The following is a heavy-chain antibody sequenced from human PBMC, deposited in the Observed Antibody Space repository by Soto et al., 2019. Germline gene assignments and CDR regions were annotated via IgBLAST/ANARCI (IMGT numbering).Heavy chain of an antibody. CDR2: IYYSGST. D-gene: IGHD5-18*01. J-gene: IGHJ4*02. CDR1: GGSISSSSYY. V-gene: IGHV4-39*01. Sequence: SETLSLTCTVSGGSISSSSYYWGWIRQPPGKGLEWIGSIYYSGSTYYNPSLKSRVTISVDTSKNQFSLKLSSVTAADTAVYYCARQNHTWIQLWLRRIAAPGCFDYWGQGXLVTVSS. CDR3: ARQNHTWIQLWLRRIAAPGCFDY.